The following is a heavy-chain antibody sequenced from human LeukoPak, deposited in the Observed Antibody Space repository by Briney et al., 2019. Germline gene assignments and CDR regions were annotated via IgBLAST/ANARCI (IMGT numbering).Heavy chain of an antibody. CDR3: ARDRYCGTDTCLFDS. CDR2: ISSRSDII. D-gene: IGHD2-21*01. V-gene: IGHV3-48*02. CDR1: GFTFSDYS. Sequence: GGSLRLSCSASGFTFSDYSMNWVRQAPGKGLQWISYISSRSDIIYYADSVRGRFTISRDNAENSLFQQMNSLRDEDTAVYYCARDRYCGTDTCLFDSWGQGTLVTVSS. J-gene: IGHJ4*02.